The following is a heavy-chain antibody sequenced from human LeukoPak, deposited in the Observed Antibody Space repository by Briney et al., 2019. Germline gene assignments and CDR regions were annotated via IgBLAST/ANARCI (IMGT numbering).Heavy chain of an antibody. CDR1: GFTFSSYA. J-gene: IGHJ4*02. CDR3: ARDFDMGITPGDDFDF. CDR2: ISGSGGST. D-gene: IGHD3-9*01. Sequence: GGSLRLSCAASGFTFSSYAMSWVRQAPGKGLEWVSAISGSGGSTYYADSVKGRFTISRDNARNTVFLQMNSLRAEDTAVYYCARDFDMGITPGDDFDFWGQGTLVTVSS. V-gene: IGHV3-23*01.